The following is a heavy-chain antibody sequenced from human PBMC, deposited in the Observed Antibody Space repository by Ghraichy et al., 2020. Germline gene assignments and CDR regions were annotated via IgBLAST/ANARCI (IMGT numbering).Heavy chain of an antibody. Sequence: GGSLRLSCAASGFTFDDYAMHWVRQAPGKGLEWVSLISGDGGSTYYADSVKGRFTISRDNSKNSLYLQMNSLRTEDTALYYCAKDGGSGWYGDGFDYWGQGTLVTVSS. J-gene: IGHJ4*02. D-gene: IGHD6-19*01. CDR1: GFTFDDYA. CDR3: AKDGGSGWYGDGFDY. CDR2: ISGDGGST. V-gene: IGHV3-43*02.